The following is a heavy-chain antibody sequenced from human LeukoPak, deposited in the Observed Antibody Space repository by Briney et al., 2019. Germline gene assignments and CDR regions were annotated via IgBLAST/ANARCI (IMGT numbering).Heavy chain of an antibody. CDR3: ARHETALFDY. CDR2: IYYSGST. V-gene: IGHV4-59*08. Sequence: SETLSLTCTVSGGSISSYYWSWIRQPPGKGLEWIGYIYYSGSTNYNPSLKSRVPISVDTSKNQFSLKLSSVTAADTAVYYCARHETALFDYWGQGTLVTVSS. J-gene: IGHJ4*02. CDR1: GGSISSYY. D-gene: IGHD5-18*01.